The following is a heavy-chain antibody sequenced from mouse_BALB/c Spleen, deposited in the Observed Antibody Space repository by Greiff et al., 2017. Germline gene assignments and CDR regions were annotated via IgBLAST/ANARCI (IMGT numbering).Heavy chain of an antibody. CDR1: GYAFSSSW. V-gene: IGHV1-82*01. Sequence: QVQLQQSGPELVKPGASVKISCKASGYAFSSSWMNWVKQRPGQGLEWIGRIYPGDGDTNYNGKFKGKATLTADKSSSTAYMQLSSLTSVDSAVYFCARGGYDGYDDYWGQGITLTVSS. D-gene: IGHD2-3*01. CDR2: IYPGDGDT. CDR3: ARGGYDGYDDY. J-gene: IGHJ2*01.